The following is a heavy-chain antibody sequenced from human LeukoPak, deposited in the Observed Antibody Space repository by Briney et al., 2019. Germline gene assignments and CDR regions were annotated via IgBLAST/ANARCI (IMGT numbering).Heavy chain of an antibody. V-gene: IGHV3-30*18. CDR3: AKDSSRGYFQH. D-gene: IGHD6-13*01. CDR2: ISYDGSNK. Sequence: GGSLRLSCAASGFTFSSYGMHWVRQAPGKGLEWVAVISYDGSNKYYADSVKGRFTISRDNSKNTLYLQMNSLRAEDTAVYYCAKDSSRGYFQHWGQGTLVTVSS. CDR1: GFTFSSYG. J-gene: IGHJ1*01.